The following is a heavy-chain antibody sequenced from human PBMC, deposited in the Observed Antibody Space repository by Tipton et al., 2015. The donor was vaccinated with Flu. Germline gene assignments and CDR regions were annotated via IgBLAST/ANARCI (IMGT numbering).Heavy chain of an antibody. Sequence: QLVQSGPEVKKPGSSVKVSCRASGGTSRSYAISWVRQATGQGLEWIGRIIPIFDLTNNAQRFQGRVSITADESTSTVYMELNSLRSEDTAVYYCARVPPSGFSYAFDIWGQGTVVTVSS. J-gene: IGHJ3*02. D-gene: IGHD2-2*01. V-gene: IGHV1-69*18. CDR1: GGTSRSYA. CDR2: IIPIFDLT. CDR3: ARVPPSGFSYAFDI.